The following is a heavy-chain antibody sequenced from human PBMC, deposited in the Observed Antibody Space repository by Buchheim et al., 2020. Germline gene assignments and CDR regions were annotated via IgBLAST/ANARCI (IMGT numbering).Heavy chain of an antibody. CDR2: ISSSSSYT. CDR3: ASFVLDIVVVPAASGMDV. CDR1: GFTFSDYY. V-gene: IGHV3-11*06. J-gene: IGHJ6*02. Sequence: QVQLVESGGGLVKPGGSLRLSCAASGFTFSDYYMSWIRQAPGKGLEWVSYISSSSSYTNYADPVKGRFTISRDNAKNSLYLQMNSLRAEDTAVYYCASFVLDIVVVPAASGMDVWGQGTT. D-gene: IGHD2-2*03.